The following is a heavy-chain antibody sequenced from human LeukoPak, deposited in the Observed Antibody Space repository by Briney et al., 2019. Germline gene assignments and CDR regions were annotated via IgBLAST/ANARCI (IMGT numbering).Heavy chain of an antibody. J-gene: IGHJ4*02. V-gene: IGHV3-53*01. Sequence: PSETLSLTCTVSGGSISSYYWSWIRQPPGKGLEWVSVIYSGGSTYYADSVKGRFTISRDNSKNTLYLQMNSLRAEDTAVYYCARVAVDTAMADSFDYWGQGTLVTVSS. CDR2: IYSGGST. CDR1: GGSISSYY. D-gene: IGHD5-18*01. CDR3: ARVAVDTAMADSFDY.